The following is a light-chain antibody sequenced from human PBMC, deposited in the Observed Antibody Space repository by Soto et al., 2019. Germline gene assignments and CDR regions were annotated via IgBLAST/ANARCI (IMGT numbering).Light chain of an antibody. CDR1: SSDVGGYIY. J-gene: IGLJ1*01. CDR2: DVT. Sequence: QSVLTQPPSASGSPGQSVTIPCTGTSSDVGGYIYVSWYQQHPGKAPKLMLYDVTSRPSVVSYRFSGSKSGNTASLTISGLQAEDEADYYCSSYTTSSSYVFGTGTKVTVL. CDR3: SSYTTSSSYV. V-gene: IGLV2-14*01.